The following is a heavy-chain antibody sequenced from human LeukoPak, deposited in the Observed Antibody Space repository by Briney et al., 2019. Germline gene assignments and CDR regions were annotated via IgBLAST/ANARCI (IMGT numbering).Heavy chain of an antibody. Sequence: GGSLRLSCAASGFTLSSYSMNWVRQAPGKGLEWVSSISSSSSYIYYVDSVKGRFTISRDNAKNSLYLQMNSLRAEDTAVYYCARVPAAILLTTYGMDVWGQGTTVTVSS. V-gene: IGHV3-21*01. CDR1: GFTLSSYS. D-gene: IGHD2-2*02. CDR3: ARVPAAILLTTYGMDV. J-gene: IGHJ6*02. CDR2: ISSSSSYI.